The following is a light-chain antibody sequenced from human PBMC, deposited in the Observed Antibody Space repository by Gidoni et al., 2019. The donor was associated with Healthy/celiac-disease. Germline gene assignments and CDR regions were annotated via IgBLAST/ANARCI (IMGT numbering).Light chain of an antibody. V-gene: IGKV4-1*01. CDR3: QQYYSTLLFT. J-gene: IGKJ3*01. CDR2: WAS. CDR1: QSVLYSSNNKND. Sequence: DIVLTQSPDSLAVSLGERATINCKSSQSVLYSSNNKNDLAWYQQKPGQPPKLLIYWASTRESGVPDRFSGSGSGTDFTLTISSLQAEDVAVYYCQQYYSTLLFTFGPGTKVDIK.